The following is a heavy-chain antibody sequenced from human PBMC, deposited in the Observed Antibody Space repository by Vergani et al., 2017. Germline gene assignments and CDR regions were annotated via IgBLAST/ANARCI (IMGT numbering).Heavy chain of an antibody. Sequence: EVQLVESGGGLVQPGGSLKLSCAASGFTFSGSAMHWVRQASGKGLEWVGRIRSKANSYATAYAASVKGRFTISRDDSKNTAYLQMNSLKTEDTAVYYCAKYGFGLWQYYFDYWGQGTLVTVSS. V-gene: IGHV3-73*01. CDR3: AKYGFGLWQYYFDY. CDR1: GFTFSGSA. CDR2: IRSKANSYAT. J-gene: IGHJ4*02. D-gene: IGHD5-18*01.